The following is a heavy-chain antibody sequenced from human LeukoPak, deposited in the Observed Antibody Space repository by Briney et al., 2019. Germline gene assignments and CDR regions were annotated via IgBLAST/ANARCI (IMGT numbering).Heavy chain of an antibody. V-gene: IGHV3-48*02. Sequence: GGSLRLSCAASGFTFSTYSMHWVRQAPGKGLEWVSYISSSSSTIYYADSVRGRFTISRDNAENSLYLQMNGLRDDDTAIYYCARASSGWYLFNYWGQGTRVTVSS. CDR2: ISSSSSTI. J-gene: IGHJ4*02. CDR3: ARASSGWYLFNY. D-gene: IGHD6-19*01. CDR1: GFTFSTYS.